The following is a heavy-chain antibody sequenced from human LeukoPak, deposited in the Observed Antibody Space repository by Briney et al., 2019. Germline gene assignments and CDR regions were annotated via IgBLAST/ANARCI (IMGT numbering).Heavy chain of an antibody. D-gene: IGHD3-16*01. CDR3: ARERGKVFDAFDI. CDR1: GFTFSSYW. Sequence: GGSLRLSCAASGFTFSSYWMHWVRQAPGKGLVWVSRINTDGSSVRYADSVKGRFTISRGNAKNTLFLQMNSLRAEDTAVYYCARERGKVFDAFDIWGQGTMVTVSS. CDR2: INTDGSSV. J-gene: IGHJ3*02. V-gene: IGHV3-74*01.